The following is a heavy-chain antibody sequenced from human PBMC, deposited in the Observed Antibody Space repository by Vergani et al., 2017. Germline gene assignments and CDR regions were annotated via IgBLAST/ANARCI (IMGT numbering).Heavy chain of an antibody. Sequence: EVQLVESGGGLVQPGRSLRLSCTASGFTFGYYAMDWFRQAPGQGLEWVANINSRGTKTDYMPSLGARFSISRDNTQRSLHLQMYNLRVEDTAIYYCARAGVRAGFDFWGQGTLVTVSS. J-gene: IGHJ4*02. CDR3: ARAGVRAGFDF. V-gene: IGHV3-7*03. CDR1: GFTFGYYA. D-gene: IGHD2-8*01. CDR2: INSRGTKT.